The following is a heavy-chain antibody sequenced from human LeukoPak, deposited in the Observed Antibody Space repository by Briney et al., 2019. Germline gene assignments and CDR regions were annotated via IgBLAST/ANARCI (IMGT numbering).Heavy chain of an antibody. D-gene: IGHD5-18*01. CDR1: GFTFTSSA. V-gene: IGHV1-58*02. CDR3: AASGYSYGYGMDY. Sequence: ASVKVSCKASGFTFTSSAMQWVRQARGQRLEWIGWIVVGSGNTNYAQKFQERVTITRDMSTSTAYMELSSLRSEDTAVFYCAASGYSYGYGMDYWSQGTLVTVSS. CDR2: IVVGSGNT. J-gene: IGHJ4*02.